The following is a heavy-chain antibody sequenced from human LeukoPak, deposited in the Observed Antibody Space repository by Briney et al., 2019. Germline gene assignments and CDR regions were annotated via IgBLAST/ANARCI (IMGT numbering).Heavy chain of an antibody. CDR3: ARDEVNGGRDFDY. D-gene: IGHD4-17*01. J-gene: IGHJ4*02. CDR2: NTVHNGDT. V-gene: IGHV1-18*01. CDR1: GSPFSNYG. Sequence: ASVTVSCKASGSPFSNYGFFWVGQAPGQGLEGWGWNTVHNGDTKYAQKFQGRVTITTDSSTTTAYMELRSLRSDDTAVYYCARDEVNGGRDFDYWGQGTLVTVSS.